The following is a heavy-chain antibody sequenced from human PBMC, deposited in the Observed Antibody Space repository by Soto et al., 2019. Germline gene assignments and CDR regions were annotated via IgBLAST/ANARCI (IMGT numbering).Heavy chain of an antibody. CDR1: GDSVSSNSAA. J-gene: IGHJ6*02. CDR3: PTDPTTRAAALRKGAADSTKYGMYV. D-gene: IGHD6-13*01. Sequence: SQTLSLTCAISGDSVSSNSAAWNWIRQSPSRGLEWLGRTYYRSKWYNDYAVSVKSRITINPDTSKNQFSLQLNSVTPEDTAVYYCPTDPTTRAAALRKGAADSTKYGMYVWGQGTTVTVSS. V-gene: IGHV6-1*01. CDR2: TYYRSKWYN.